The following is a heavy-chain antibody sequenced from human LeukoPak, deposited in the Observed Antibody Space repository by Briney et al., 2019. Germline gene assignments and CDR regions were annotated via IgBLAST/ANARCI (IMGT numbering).Heavy chain of an antibody. CDR3: AKDAYMVYDSSGYYARAESFLLDY. CDR1: GFTFSSYA. V-gene: IGHV3-23*01. CDR2: ISGSGGST. Sequence: GGSLRLSCAASGFTFSSYAMSWVRQAPGKGLEWVSAISGSGGSTYYADSVKGRFTISRDNSKNTLYLQMNSLRAEDTAVYYCAKDAYMVYDSSGYYARAESFLLDYWGQGTLVTVSS. J-gene: IGHJ4*02. D-gene: IGHD3-22*01.